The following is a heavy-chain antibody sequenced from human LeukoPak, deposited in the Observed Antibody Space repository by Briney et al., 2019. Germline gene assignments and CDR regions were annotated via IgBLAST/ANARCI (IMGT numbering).Heavy chain of an antibody. V-gene: IGHV3-23*01. Sequence: GGSLRLSCAASGFTFTTYALSWVRQAPGKGLAWVSAITGSGDSAYYADSVKGRFTVSRDNSKNTLYLQVNSLRAEDSAVYYCATRIVGSTIGYFDYWGQGTLVTVSS. CDR2: ITGSGDSA. J-gene: IGHJ4*02. CDR1: GFTFTTYA. CDR3: ATRIVGSTIGYFDY. D-gene: IGHD1-26*01.